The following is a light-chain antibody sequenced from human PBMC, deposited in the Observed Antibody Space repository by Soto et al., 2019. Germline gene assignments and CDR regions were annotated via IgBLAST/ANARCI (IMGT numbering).Light chain of an antibody. V-gene: IGKV1-5*01. CDR2: DAS. J-gene: IGKJ1*01. Sequence: DIQMTQSPSTLSASVGDRVTITCRASQSISSWLAWYQQKPGKAPKLLIYDASTLESGVPSRFSGSGSGTEFTLTISSLQPDDFATYYCQQYHSYSRTFGQGTKVEI. CDR3: QQYHSYSRT. CDR1: QSISSW.